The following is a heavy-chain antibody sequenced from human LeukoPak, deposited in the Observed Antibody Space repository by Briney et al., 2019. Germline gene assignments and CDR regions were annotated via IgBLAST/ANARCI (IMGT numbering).Heavy chain of an antibody. V-gene: IGHV3-30-3*01. CDR3: ARAGVQGATDY. Sequence: PGGSLRLSCAASGFAFSSYAMHWVRQAPGKGLEWVAVISYDGSNKYYADSVKGRFTISRDNSKNTLYLQMNSLRAEDTAVYCCARAGVQGATDYWGQGTLVTVSS. CDR1: GFAFSSYA. CDR2: ISYDGSNK. D-gene: IGHD1-26*01. J-gene: IGHJ4*02.